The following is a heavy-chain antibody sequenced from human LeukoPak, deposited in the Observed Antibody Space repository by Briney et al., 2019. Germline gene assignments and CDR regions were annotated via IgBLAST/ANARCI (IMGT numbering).Heavy chain of an antibody. D-gene: IGHD6-19*01. Sequence: ASVKVSCKASGYTFTGYYMHWVRQAPGQGHEWMGWINPNSGGTNYAQKFQGRVTMTRDTSISTAYMELSRLRSDDTAVYYCAREILYGLVLGNFDYWGQGTLVTVSS. CDR1: GYTFTGYY. J-gene: IGHJ4*02. CDR3: AREILYGLVLGNFDY. V-gene: IGHV1-2*02. CDR2: INPNSGGT.